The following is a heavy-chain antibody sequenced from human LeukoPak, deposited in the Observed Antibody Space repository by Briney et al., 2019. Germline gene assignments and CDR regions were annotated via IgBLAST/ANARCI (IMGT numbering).Heavy chain of an antibody. J-gene: IGHJ4*02. CDR2: IYYSGST. D-gene: IGHD4-17*01. CDR1: GGSISSGGYY. V-gene: IGHV4-31*03. Sequence: SETLSLTCTVSGGSISSGGYYWSWIRQHPGKGLEWIGYIYYSGSTYYNPSLKSRVTISVDTSKNQFSLKLSSVTAADTAVYCCARSHDYGDYGFDYWGQGTLVTVSS. CDR3: ARSHDYGDYGFDY.